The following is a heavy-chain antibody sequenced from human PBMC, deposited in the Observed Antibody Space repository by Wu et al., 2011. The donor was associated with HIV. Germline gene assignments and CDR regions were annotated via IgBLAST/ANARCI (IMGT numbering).Heavy chain of an antibody. D-gene: IGHD3-22*01. CDR2: LNPNGGRT. J-gene: IGHJ4*02. CDR3: ARRSVDSSGYLEY. CDR1: GYTFTSYY. V-gene: IGHV1-46*01. Sequence: QVQLVQSGAEVKKPGASVKVSCKASGYTFTSYYIHWVRQAPGQGLEWMGILNPNGGRTSYAQNFQGRIILTRDTSTNTVYMELSSLRSEDTAVYYCARRSVDSSGYLEYWGQGTLVTVSS.